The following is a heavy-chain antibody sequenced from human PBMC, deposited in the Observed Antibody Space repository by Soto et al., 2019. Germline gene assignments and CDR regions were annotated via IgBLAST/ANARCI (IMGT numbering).Heavy chain of an antibody. J-gene: IGHJ4*02. V-gene: IGHV3-30*18. CDR2: ISYDGSNK. CDR1: GFTFSSYG. Sequence: PGGSLRLSCAASGFTFSSYGMHWVRQAPGKGLEWVAVISYDGSNKYYADSVKGRFTISRDNSKNTLYLQMNSLRAEDTSVYYCAKDNVIVPLDYWGQGSLVTVSS. CDR3: AKDNVIVPLDY. D-gene: IGHD3-22*01.